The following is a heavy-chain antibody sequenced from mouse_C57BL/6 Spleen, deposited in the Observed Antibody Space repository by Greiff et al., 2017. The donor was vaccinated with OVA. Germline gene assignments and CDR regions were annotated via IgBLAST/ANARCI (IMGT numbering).Heavy chain of an antibody. V-gene: IGHV1-52*01. CDR1: GYTFTSYW. CDR2: IDPSDSET. CDR3: ARGDYYAMDY. Sequence: QVQLQQPGAELVRPGSSVKLSCKASGYTFTSYWMHWVKQRPIQGLEWIGNIDPSDSETHYNQKFKDKATLTVDKSSSTAYMQLSSLTSEDSAVYYCARGDYYAMDYGGQGTSVTVSS. J-gene: IGHJ4*01.